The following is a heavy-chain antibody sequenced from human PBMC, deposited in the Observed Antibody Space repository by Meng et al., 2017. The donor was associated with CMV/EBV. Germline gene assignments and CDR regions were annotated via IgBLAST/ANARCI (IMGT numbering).Heavy chain of an antibody. V-gene: IGHV1-69*05. D-gene: IGHD2-2*02. CDR1: GGTFSSYA. CDR2: NIPIFGTA. J-gene: IGHJ6*02. CDR3: ARGDIVVVPAAIRRYYYYGMDV. Sequence: SVKVSCKASGGTFSSYAISWVRQAPGQGLEWMGGNIPIFGTANYAQKFQGRVTITTDESTSTAYMELSSLRSEDTAVYYCARGDIVVVPAAIRRYYYYGMDVWGQGTTVTVSS.